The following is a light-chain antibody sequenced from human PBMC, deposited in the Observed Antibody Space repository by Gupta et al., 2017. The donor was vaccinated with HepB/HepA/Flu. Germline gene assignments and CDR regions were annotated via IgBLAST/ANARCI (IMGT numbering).Light chain of an antibody. CDR2: RAS. J-gene: IGKJ4*01. CDR3: QQENSSPLT. CDR1: QSISSW. Sequence: DIQIIQSPSTLSASVGDRVTITCRASQSISSWLAWYQQQPGKAPKLLLYRASTLESGVPSRFSGSGSGTEFTLTISSLQPDDFASYYCQQENSSPLTFGGGTKVEIK. V-gene: IGKV1-5*03.